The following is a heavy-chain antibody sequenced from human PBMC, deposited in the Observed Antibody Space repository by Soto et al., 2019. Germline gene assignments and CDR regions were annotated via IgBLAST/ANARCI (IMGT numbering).Heavy chain of an antibody. V-gene: IGHV1-2*04. CDR2: INPNSGGT. D-gene: IGHD5-12*01. Sequence: ASVKVSCKASGYTFTGYYMHWVRQAPGQGLEWMGWINPNSGGTNYAQKFQGWVTMTRDTSISTAYMELSSLRSEDTAVYYCARDPSREYSGYETYDYWGQGTLVTVSS. CDR3: ARDPSREYSGYETYDY. J-gene: IGHJ4*02. CDR1: GYTFTGYY.